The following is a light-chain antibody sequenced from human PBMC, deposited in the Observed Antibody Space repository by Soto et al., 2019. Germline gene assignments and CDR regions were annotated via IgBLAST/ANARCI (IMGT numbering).Light chain of an antibody. CDR2: GAS. CDR1: QSVSRTY. CDR3: QQYVSSPRT. V-gene: IGKV3-20*01. J-gene: IGKJ1*01. Sequence: EIVLTQSPGTLSLSPGERATLSCRASQSVSRTYLAWYQHKPGQAPRLLIYGASSRATGIPDRFSGSGSGTDFTLTISRLEPEDFAVYYCQQYVSSPRTFGQGTKVDIK.